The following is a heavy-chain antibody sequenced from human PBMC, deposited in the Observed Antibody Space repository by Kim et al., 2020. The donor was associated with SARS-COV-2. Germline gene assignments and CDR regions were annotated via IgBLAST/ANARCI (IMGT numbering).Heavy chain of an antibody. CDR3: ARQYSTTMVRGVIKPIDY. Sequence: KSRVTISVDTSKNQFSLKLSSVTAADTAVYYCARQYSTTMVRGVIKPIDYWGQGTLVTVSS. D-gene: IGHD3-10*01. V-gene: IGHV4-39*01. J-gene: IGHJ4*02.